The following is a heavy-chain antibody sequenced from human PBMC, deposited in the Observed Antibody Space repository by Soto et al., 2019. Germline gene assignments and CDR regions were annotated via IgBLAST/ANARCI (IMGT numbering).Heavy chain of an antibody. J-gene: IGHJ4*02. CDR1: GGSISGHY. D-gene: IGHD3-22*01. CDR3: ARVGSSGRSPDY. V-gene: IGHV4-59*11. Sequence: PSETLSLTCTVSGGSISGHYWIWIRQSPGKRLEWIGYIFYTGSTNYNPSLKSRVTLSVDTSKNQFSLSLGSVTAADTAVYYCARVGSSGRSPDYWGQGTLVTVSS. CDR2: IFYTGST.